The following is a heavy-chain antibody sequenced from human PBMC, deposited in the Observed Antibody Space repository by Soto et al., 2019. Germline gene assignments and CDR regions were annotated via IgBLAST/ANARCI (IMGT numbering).Heavy chain of an antibody. CDR3: ARESEDLTSNFDY. V-gene: IGHV3-21*06. CDR1: GFTFTRYS. J-gene: IGHJ4*02. CDR2: ISSTTNYI. Sequence: LRLSCAASGFTFTRYSMNWVRQAPGKGLEWVSSISSTTNYIYYGDSMKGRFTISRDNAKNSLYLEMSSLRAEDTAVYYCARESEDLTSNFDYWGQGTLVTVSS.